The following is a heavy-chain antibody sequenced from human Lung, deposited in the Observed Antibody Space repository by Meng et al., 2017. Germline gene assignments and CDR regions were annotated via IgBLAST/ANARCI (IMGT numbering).Heavy chain of an antibody. V-gene: IGHV4-4*02. Sequence: VQLEESGPELVKPSGTVSRPCAVSGGSISSSNWSRWVRQPPGKGLEWIGEIYHCGSTNYNPSLKSRVTISVDKSKNQFSLKLSCVTAADSAVYYCARGPTTMAHDFDYWGQGTLVTVSS. CDR3: ARGPTTMAHDFDY. J-gene: IGHJ4*02. CDR2: IYHCGST. D-gene: IGHD4-11*01. CDR1: GGSISSSNW.